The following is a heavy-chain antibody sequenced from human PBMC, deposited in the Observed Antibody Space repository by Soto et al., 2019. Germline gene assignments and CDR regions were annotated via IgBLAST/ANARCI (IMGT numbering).Heavy chain of an antibody. CDR1: GGTFSSYA. Sequence: QVQLVQSGAEVKKPGSSVKVSCKASGGTFSSYAISWVRQAPGQGVEWMGGIIPLFGTAKYEQKFQGRVTITADESTSTAYMELSSLRSEDTPVYYCARGCNTPYNWDQSNYYYYGMDVWGQGTTVTVSS. CDR2: IIPLFGTA. J-gene: IGHJ6*02. CDR3: ARGCNTPYNWDQSNYYYYGMDV. V-gene: IGHV1-69*12. D-gene: IGHD1-20*01.